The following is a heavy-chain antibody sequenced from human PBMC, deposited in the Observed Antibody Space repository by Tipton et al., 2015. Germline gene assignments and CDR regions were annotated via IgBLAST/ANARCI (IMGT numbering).Heavy chain of an antibody. V-gene: IGHV4-39*01. CDR2: IYYSGST. CDR1: GGSVNSANYY. CDR3: ARHRPYSSSGADYFDY. D-gene: IGHD6-6*01. J-gene: IGHJ4*02. Sequence: GLVKPSETLSLTCTVSGGSVNSANYYWGWIRQPPGKGLEWIGSIYYSGSTYYNPSLKSRVTISVDTSKNQFSLKLSSVTAADTAVYYCARHRPYSSSGADYFDYWGQGTLVTVSS.